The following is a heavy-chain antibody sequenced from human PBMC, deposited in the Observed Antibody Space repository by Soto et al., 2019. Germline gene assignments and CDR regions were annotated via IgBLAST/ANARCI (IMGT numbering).Heavy chain of an antibody. CDR1: GFTLSDSY. CDR2: IDNRGSPI. J-gene: IGHJ4*02. D-gene: IGHD1-7*01. V-gene: IGHV3-11*01. CDR3: AKLDQFDS. Sequence: PGGSLRLSCAASGFTLSDSYMSWIRQAPGKGLEWVAYIDNRGSPINYADSVRGRFTISRDNANNSLYLQMNSLRPGDTATYYCAKLDQFDSWGQGTLVTVSS.